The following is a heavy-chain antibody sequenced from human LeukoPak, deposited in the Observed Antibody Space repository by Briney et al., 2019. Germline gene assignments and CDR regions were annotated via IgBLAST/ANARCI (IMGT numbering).Heavy chain of an antibody. CDR2: ISSSSSYI. Sequence: GGSLRLSCAASGFTFSSYGMNWVRQAPGKGLEWVSSISSSSSYIYYADSVKGRFTISRDNAKNSLYLQMNSLRAEDTAVYYCARAGTYYDILTGYFSYFDYWGQGTLVTVSS. CDR1: GFTFSSYG. D-gene: IGHD3-9*01. V-gene: IGHV3-21*01. CDR3: ARAGTYYDILTGYFSYFDY. J-gene: IGHJ4*02.